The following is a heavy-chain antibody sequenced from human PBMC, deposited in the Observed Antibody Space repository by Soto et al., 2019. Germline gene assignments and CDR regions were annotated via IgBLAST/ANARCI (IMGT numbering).Heavy chain of an antibody. CDR2: ISSNGGST. CDR1: GFTFSSYA. V-gene: IGHV3-64D*06. Sequence: EVQLVESGGGLVQPGGSLRLSCSASGFTFSSYAMHWVRQAPGKGLEYVSAISSNGGSTYYADSVKGRFTISRDNSKNTLYLQMCSLRAEDTAVYYCVKDQGGYSGYVFDYWGQGTLVTVSS. CDR3: VKDQGGYSGYVFDY. J-gene: IGHJ4*02. D-gene: IGHD5-12*01.